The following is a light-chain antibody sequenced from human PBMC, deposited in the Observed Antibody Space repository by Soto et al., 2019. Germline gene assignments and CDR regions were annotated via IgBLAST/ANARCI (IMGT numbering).Light chain of an antibody. V-gene: IGKV3-11*01. CDR1: QSVSSR. J-gene: IGKJ5*01. CDR2: DAS. CDR3: QQYNNWPPIP. Sequence: EIVLTQSPGTLSLSPGERATLSCRASQSVSSRLAWYQQKPGQAPRLLIYDASNRATGIPARFSGSGSGTDFTLTISSLEPEDFAVYYCQQYNNWPPIPFGQGTRLAI.